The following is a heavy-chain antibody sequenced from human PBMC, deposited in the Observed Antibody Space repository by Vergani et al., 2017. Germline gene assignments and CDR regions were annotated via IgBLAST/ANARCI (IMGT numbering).Heavy chain of an antibody. V-gene: IGHV4-30-2*01. CDR1: GDAISRDTYS. J-gene: IGHJ6*03. Sequence: QLQLQESDSRLVNPSQTLSLTCTLSGDAISRDTYSWNWVRQPPGKPVEWIGSVYYSGTTYYNPSLGGRVTMSIDKSKNHFSLTLTSVTAADSAFYVCARGQTGYSRDWSTYFFCMDVWGKGTTVTVSS. CDR3: ARGQTGYSRDWSTYFFCMDV. CDR2: VYYSGTT. D-gene: IGHD3/OR15-3a*01.